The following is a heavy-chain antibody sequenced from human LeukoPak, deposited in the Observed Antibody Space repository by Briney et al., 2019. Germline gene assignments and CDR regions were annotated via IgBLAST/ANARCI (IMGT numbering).Heavy chain of an antibody. CDR2: IYYSGDT. V-gene: IGHV4-59*01. CDR1: GDSLSSYY. J-gene: IGHJ4*02. Sequence: PSETLSLTCTVSGDSLSSYYWTWIRQPPGRGLEWIADIYYSGDTNYNPSLKSRVTISIDAPKNQLSLKLTSVTAADTAVYYCARQRKYFDYWGQGTLVTVSS. CDR3: ARQRKYFDY. D-gene: IGHD1-1*01.